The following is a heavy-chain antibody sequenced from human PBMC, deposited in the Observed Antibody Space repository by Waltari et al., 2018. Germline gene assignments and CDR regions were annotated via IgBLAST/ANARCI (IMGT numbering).Heavy chain of an antibody. D-gene: IGHD6-19*01. Sequence: EVQLLESGGGLVQPGGSLRLSCAASGFPFSSYAMSWVRQAPGKGLEWVSAISGSGGSTYYADSVKGRFTISRDNSKNTLYLQMNSLRAEDTAVYYCAKAPIAVAAYYYYGMDVWGQGTTVTVSS. CDR2: ISGSGGST. CDR3: AKAPIAVAAYYYYGMDV. V-gene: IGHV3-23*01. J-gene: IGHJ6*02. CDR1: GFPFSSYA.